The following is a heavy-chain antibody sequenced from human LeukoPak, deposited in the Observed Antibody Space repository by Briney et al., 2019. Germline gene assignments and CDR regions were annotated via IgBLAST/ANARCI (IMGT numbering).Heavy chain of an antibody. J-gene: IGHJ4*02. CDR3: AREGRTSTPYYFDY. V-gene: IGHV4-38-2*02. CDR2: IYHSGTT. D-gene: IGHD2-15*01. CDR1: AYSISSGYY. Sequence: PSETLSLTCTVSAYSISSGYYWGWIRQPPGKGLEWIGSIYHSGTTYYNPSLESRVTISVDTSKNQFSLKLTSVTAADTAVYYCAREGRTSTPYYFDYWGQGTLVTVSS.